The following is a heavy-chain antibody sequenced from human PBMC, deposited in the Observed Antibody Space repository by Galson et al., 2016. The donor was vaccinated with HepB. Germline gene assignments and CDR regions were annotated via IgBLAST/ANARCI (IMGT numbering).Heavy chain of an antibody. CDR3: ARAALRYFDWVDDAFDI. CDR1: GDSVSSNSAA. CDR2: TYYRSKWYN. V-gene: IGHV6-1*01. Sequence: CAISGDSVSSNSAAWNWIRQSPSRGLEWLGRTYYRSKWYNDYAGSVKSRITINPDTSRNQFSLQLNSVTPEDTAVYYCARAALRYFDWVDDAFDIWGQGTMVTVSS. J-gene: IGHJ3*02. D-gene: IGHD3-9*01.